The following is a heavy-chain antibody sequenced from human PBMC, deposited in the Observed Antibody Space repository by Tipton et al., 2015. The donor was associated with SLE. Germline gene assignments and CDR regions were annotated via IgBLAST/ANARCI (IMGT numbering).Heavy chain of an antibody. V-gene: IGHV4-34*01. CDR2: INHSGST. Sequence: TLSLTCTVSGGSISSYYWSWIRQPPGKGLEWIGEINHSGSTNYNSSLKSGVTISVDTSKNQFSLKLSSVTAADTAVYYCASSRIVATRHFHYWGQGTLVTVSS. D-gene: IGHD1-26*01. CDR1: GGSISSYY. CDR3: ASSRIVATRHFHY. J-gene: IGHJ4*02.